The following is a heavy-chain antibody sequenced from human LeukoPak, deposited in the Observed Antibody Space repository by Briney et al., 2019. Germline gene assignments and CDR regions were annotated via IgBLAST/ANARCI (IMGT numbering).Heavy chain of an antibody. J-gene: IGHJ4*02. CDR1: GFTFDDYT. CDR2: ISWDGGST. CDR3: ARGHPYYLDY. V-gene: IGHV3-43*01. Sequence: PGGSLRLSCAASGFTFDDYTMHWVRQAPEKGLEWVPLISWDGGSTYYGDSVKGRFTISRDNSKNSLYLQMNSLRTEDTALYYCARGHPYYLDYWGQGTLVTVSS. D-gene: IGHD3-10*01.